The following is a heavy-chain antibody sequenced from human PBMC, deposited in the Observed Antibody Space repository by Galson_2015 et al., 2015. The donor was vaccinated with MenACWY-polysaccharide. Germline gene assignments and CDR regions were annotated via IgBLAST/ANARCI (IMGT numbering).Heavy chain of an antibody. Sequence: SLRLSCAASGFSFSGHWMTWVRQAPGKGLEWVANINPDGSDKHYVDSVKGRFIISRDNAKNSVYLQMNGLRVEDTAMYYCGRHFDWAFDYRGQGALATVSS. V-gene: IGHV3-7*01. CDR1: GFSFSGHW. D-gene: IGHD2-21*01. CDR3: GRHFDWAFDY. CDR2: INPDGSDK. J-gene: IGHJ4*02.